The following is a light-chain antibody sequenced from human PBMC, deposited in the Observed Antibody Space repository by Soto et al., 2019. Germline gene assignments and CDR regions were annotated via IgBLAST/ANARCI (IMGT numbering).Light chain of an antibody. J-gene: IGKJ2*01. V-gene: IGKV3-20*01. CDR3: QHYGTSPPYT. Sequence: DIVFSQSPGTLSLSPGDRAILSCRASQSVSSGSLAWYQQKPGQAPRLLIYGASSRDTGIPDRFSGSGSGTDFTLTINRLEPEDFAVYYCQHYGTSPPYTFGQGTKVDIK. CDR2: GAS. CDR1: QSVSSGS.